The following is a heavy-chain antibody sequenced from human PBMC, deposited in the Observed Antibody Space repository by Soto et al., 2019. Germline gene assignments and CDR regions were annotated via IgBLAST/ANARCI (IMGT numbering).Heavy chain of an antibody. CDR3: ARDLGVAGTHQGGYFDY. J-gene: IGHJ4*02. V-gene: IGHV6-1*01. CDR1: GDSVSSNSAA. Sequence: QVQLQQSGPGLVKPSQTLSLTCAISGDSVSSNSAAWNWIRQSPSRGLEWLGRTYYRSKWYNDYAVSVTSRITINPDTSKNQFSLQLNSVTPEDTAVYYCARDLGVAGTHQGGYFDYWGQGTLVTVSS. D-gene: IGHD6-19*01. CDR2: TYYRSKWYN.